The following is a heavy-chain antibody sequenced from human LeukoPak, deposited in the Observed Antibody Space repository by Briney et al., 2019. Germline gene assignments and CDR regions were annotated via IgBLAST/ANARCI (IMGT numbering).Heavy chain of an antibody. CDR1: GGSFSGYY. D-gene: IGHD5-18*01. CDR3: ARRRTHRSYGYSYGYPYYFDY. V-gene: IGHV4-34*01. Sequence: SETLSLTCAVYGGSFSGYYWSWIRQPPGKGLEWIGEINHSGSTNYNPSLKSRVTISVDTSKNQFSLKLSSVTAADTAVYYCARRRTHRSYGYSYGYPYYFDYWGQGTLVTVSS. CDR2: INHSGST. J-gene: IGHJ4*02.